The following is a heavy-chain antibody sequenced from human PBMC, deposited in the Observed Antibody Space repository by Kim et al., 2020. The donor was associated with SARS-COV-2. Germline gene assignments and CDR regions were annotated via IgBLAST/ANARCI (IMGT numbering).Heavy chain of an antibody. CDR3: ARDRRIAVAGTSLDY. Sequence: VSGKSRLTLNPDTSKNQFSLQLNSVTPEDTAVYYCARDRRIAVAGTSLDYWGQGTLVTVSS. V-gene: IGHV6-1*01. D-gene: IGHD6-19*01. J-gene: IGHJ4*02.